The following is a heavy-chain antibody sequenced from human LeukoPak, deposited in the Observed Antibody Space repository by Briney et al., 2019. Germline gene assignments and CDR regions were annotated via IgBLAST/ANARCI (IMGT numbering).Heavy chain of an antibody. D-gene: IGHD3-22*01. CDR1: GFTFSSYA. J-gene: IGHJ5*02. V-gene: IGHV3-48*01. CDR3: ARDPPYYYDSSATTFDP. CDR2: ISGTSNTI. Sequence: GGSLRLSCAASGFTFSSYAMSWVRQAPGKGLEWVSYISGTSNTIYYADSVKGRFTVSRDNAKNSLYLQMNSLRADDTAVYYCARDPPYYYDSSATTFDPWGQGTLVTVSS.